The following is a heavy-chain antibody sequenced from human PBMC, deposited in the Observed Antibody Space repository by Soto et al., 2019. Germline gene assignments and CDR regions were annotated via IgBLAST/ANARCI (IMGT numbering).Heavy chain of an antibody. J-gene: IGHJ4*02. V-gene: IGHV3-23*01. D-gene: IGHD1-26*01. Sequence: EVQLLESGGGLVQPGGSLRLSCAASGFTFSSYAMRWVRQAPGKGLEWVSAISGSGGSTYYADSVKGRFTISRDNSKNTLYLQMKGLRAEDTAVYSCARRGSGSYYDYWGQGTLVTVSS. CDR1: GFTFSSYA. CDR3: ARRGSGSYYDY. CDR2: ISGSGGST.